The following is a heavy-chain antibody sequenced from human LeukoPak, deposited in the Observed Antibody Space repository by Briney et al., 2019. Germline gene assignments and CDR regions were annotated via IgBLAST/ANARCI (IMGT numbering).Heavy chain of an antibody. Sequence: GGSLRLSCAASGFTFDDYAMHWVRQAPGKGLEWVSGISWNSGSIGYADSVKGRFTISRDNAKNSLYLQMNSLRAEDTALYYCAKGRVFMIESLGGSDAFDIWGQGTMVTVSS. V-gene: IGHV3-9*01. J-gene: IGHJ3*02. CDR2: ISWNSGSI. CDR3: AKGRVFMIESLGGSDAFDI. CDR1: GFTFDDYA. D-gene: IGHD3-22*01.